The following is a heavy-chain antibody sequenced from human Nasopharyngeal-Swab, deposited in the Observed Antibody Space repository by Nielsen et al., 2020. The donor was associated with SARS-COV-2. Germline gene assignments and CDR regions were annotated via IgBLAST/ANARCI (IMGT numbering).Heavy chain of an antibody. CDR3: ARDRGGVYYYYGMDV. CDR2: IYSGGST. D-gene: IGHD3-10*01. V-gene: IGHV3-53*01. CDR1: GFTVSSNY. J-gene: IGHJ6*02. Sequence: GESVKISCAASGFTVSSNYMSWVRQAPGKGLEWVSVIYSGGSTYYADSVKGRFTISRDNSKNTLYLQMNSLRAEDTAVYYCARDRGGVYYYYGMDVWGQGATVTVSS.